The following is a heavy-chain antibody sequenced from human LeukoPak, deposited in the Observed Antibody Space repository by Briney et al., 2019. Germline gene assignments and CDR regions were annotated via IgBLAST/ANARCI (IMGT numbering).Heavy chain of an antibody. V-gene: IGHV3-23*01. CDR1: GFTFSSYA. D-gene: IGHD4-23*01. CDR3: AKDLYGGNLCYFDY. Sequence: GRSLRLSCAASGFTFSSYAMSWVRQAPGKGLEWVSAISGSGGSTYYADSVKGRFTISRDNSKNTLYLQMNSLRAEDTAVYYCAKDLYGGNLCYFDYWGQGTLVTVSS. CDR2: ISGSGGST. J-gene: IGHJ4*02.